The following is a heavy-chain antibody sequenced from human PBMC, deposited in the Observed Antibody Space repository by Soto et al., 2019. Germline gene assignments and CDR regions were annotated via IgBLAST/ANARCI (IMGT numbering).Heavy chain of an antibody. CDR3: ARDMRHDYASGRLDY. CDR2: ISYDGNDE. D-gene: IGHD3-10*01. V-gene: IGHV3-30-3*01. J-gene: IGHJ4*02. Sequence: GGSLRLSCVASGCTFSDFPLHWFRRAPGKGLERVAVISYDGNDESYSDSVKGRFTISRDNSKTTVYLQMNSLRADDMAVYHCARDMRHDYASGRLDYLGQGTLVTAPQ. CDR1: GCTFSDFP.